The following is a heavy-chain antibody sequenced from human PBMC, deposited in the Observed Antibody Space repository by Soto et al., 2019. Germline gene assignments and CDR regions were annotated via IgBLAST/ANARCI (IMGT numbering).Heavy chain of an antibody. Sequence: GGSLRLSCAASGFTFSDYYMSWIRQAPGKGLEWVSYISSSSRYTNYADSVKGRFTISRANAKNSLYLQMNSMRAAYPAVYSFASYYYDSSCLYGMDGGCQGTMVTVSS. J-gene: IGHJ6*02. D-gene: IGHD3-22*01. CDR2: ISSSSRYT. V-gene: IGHV3-11*06. CDR1: GFTFSDYY. CDR3: ASYYYDSSCLYGMDG.